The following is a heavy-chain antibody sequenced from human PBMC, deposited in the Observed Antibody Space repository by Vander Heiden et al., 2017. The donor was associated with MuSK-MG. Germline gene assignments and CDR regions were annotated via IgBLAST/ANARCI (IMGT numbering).Heavy chain of an antibody. J-gene: IGHJ3*02. Sequence: QVQLVESGGGVVQPGGSLRLSCAASGFTFSSYGMHWVRQAPGKGLEWVAFIRYDGSNKYYADSVKGRFTISRDNSKNTLYLQMNSLRAEDTAVYYCAKGRERGSSWYGDAFDIWGQGTMVTVSS. CDR1: GFTFSSYG. CDR3: AKGRERGSSWYGDAFDI. D-gene: IGHD6-13*01. V-gene: IGHV3-30*02. CDR2: IRYDGSNK.